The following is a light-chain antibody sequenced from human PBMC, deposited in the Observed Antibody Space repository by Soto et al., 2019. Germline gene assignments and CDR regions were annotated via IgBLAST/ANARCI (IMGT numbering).Light chain of an antibody. J-gene: IGKJ5*01. CDR3: QQYGNSPIT. Sequence: EIVLTQSPGTLSLPPGERATLSCRASRSVSSNYLAWYQQKPGQAPRLLIDGASSRATGVPDRFSGTGSGTDFTLTISTLEPEDFAVFYCQQYGNSPITFGQGTRLEIK. CDR1: RSVSSNY. V-gene: IGKV3-20*01. CDR2: GAS.